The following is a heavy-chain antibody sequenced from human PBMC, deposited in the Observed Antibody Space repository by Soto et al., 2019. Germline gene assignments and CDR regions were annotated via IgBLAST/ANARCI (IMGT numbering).Heavy chain of an antibody. J-gene: IGHJ3*02. D-gene: IGHD3-22*01. Sequence: GGSLRLSCAASGFTFSSYAMHWVRQAPGKGLEWVAVISYDGSNKYYADSVKGRFTISRDNSKNTLYLQMNSLRAEDTAVYYCAILPMYYYDSSAFDIWGQGTMVTVSS. CDR1: GFTFSSYA. CDR2: ISYDGSNK. V-gene: IGHV3-30-3*01. CDR3: AILPMYYYDSSAFDI.